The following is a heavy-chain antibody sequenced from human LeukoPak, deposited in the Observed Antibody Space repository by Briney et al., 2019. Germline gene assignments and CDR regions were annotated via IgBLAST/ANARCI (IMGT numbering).Heavy chain of an antibody. CDR1: GGSISSYY. V-gene: IGHV4-59*01. Sequence: MTSETLSLTCTVSGGSISSYYWSWIRQPPGKGLEWIGYIYYSGSTNYNPSLKSRVTISVDTSKNQFSLKLSSVTAADTAVYYCARVNGQYQLLYNWFDPWGQGTLVTVSS. D-gene: IGHD2-2*01. J-gene: IGHJ5*02. CDR2: IYYSGST. CDR3: ARVNGQYQLLYNWFDP.